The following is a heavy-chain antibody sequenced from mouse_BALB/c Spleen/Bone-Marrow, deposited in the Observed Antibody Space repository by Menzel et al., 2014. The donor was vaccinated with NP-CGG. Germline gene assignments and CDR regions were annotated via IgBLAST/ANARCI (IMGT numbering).Heavy chain of an antibody. CDR2: ISSGSSNI. Sequence: EVQVVESGGGLVQPGGSRKLSCAASGFTFSSFGMHWVRRAPEKGLEWVAYISSGSSNINYADTVKGRFTISRDNPKNTLFLQMTSLRSEDTAKYYCARWGYYYAMDYWGQGTSVTISS. V-gene: IGHV5-17*02. J-gene: IGHJ4*01. CDR1: GFTFSSFG. CDR3: ARWGYYYAMDY. D-gene: IGHD2-2*01.